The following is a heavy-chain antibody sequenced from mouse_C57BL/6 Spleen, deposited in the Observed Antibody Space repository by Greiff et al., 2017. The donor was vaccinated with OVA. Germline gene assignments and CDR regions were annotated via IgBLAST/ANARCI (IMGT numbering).Heavy chain of an antibody. CDR3: ARGATVVESYFDY. CDR1: GYAFSSSW. Sequence: QVQLKDSGPELVKPGASVKISCKASGYAFSSSWMNWVKQRPGKGLEWIGRIYPGGGDTYYNGKFKGKATLTADKSSSTAYMQLSSLTSEDSAVYVSARGATVVESYFDYWGQGTTLTVSS. V-gene: IGHV1-82*01. CDR2: IYPGGGDT. D-gene: IGHD1-1*01. J-gene: IGHJ2*01.